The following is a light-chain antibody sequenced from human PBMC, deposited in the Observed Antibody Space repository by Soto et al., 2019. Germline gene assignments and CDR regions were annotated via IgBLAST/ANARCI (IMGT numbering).Light chain of an antibody. CDR3: HQYGSSSWT. Sequence: EIVLTQSPGTLSLSPGARATLSCRASQSVSSSYLAWYQQKPGQAPRLLIYGASSRATGIPDRFSGSGSGTDGTITISRLEPEDFEVYYGHQYGSSSWTFGQGTKVDIK. CDR2: GAS. J-gene: IGKJ1*01. CDR1: QSVSSSY. V-gene: IGKV3-20*01.